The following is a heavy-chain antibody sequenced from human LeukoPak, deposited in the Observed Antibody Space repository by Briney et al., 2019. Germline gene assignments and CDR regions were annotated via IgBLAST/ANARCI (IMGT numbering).Heavy chain of an antibody. CDR3: ARLYCISTSCYSYRNELVQGGNFDY. V-gene: IGHV3-21*04. J-gene: IGHJ4*02. CDR1: GFTFSSYS. Sequence: TGGSLRLSCAASGFTFSSYSMNWVRQAPGKGLEWVSSISSSSSYIYYADSVKGRFTISRDNAKNSLYLQMNSLRAEDTALYYCARLYCISTSCYSYRNELVQGGNFDYWGQGTLVTVSS. D-gene: IGHD2-2*01. CDR2: ISSSSSYI.